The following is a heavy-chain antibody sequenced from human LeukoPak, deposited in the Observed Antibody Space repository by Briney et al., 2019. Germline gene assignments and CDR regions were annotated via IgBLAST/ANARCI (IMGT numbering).Heavy chain of an antibody. CDR1: GGSISSSSYY. CDR3: ARAPKLVRDAFDI. V-gene: IGHV4-39*07. D-gene: IGHD1-1*01. CDR2: IYHSGAT. J-gene: IGHJ3*02. Sequence: PSETLSLTCTVSGGSISSSSYYWGWIRQPPGKGLEWIVSIYHSGATYYNPSLKSRVTISVDRSKNQFSLKLSSVTAADTAVYYCARAPKLVRDAFDIWGQGTMVTVSS.